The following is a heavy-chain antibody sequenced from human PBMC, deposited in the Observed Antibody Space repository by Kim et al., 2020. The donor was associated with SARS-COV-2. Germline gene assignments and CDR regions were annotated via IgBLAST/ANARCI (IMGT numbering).Heavy chain of an antibody. D-gene: IGHD3-10*01. Sequence: GGSLRLSCAASGFTFSSYWMHWVRQAPGKGLVWVSRINSDGSSTSYADSVKGRFTISRDNAKNTLYLQMNSLRAEDTAVYYCARTPSWFGELYWYFELWGRGTLVTVSS. J-gene: IGHJ2*01. CDR3: ARTPSWFGELYWYFEL. CDR1: GFTFSSYW. V-gene: IGHV3-74*01. CDR2: INSDGSST.